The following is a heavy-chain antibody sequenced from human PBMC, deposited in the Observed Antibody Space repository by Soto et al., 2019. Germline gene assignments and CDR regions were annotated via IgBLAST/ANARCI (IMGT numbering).Heavy chain of an antibody. CDR3: TGEERGQTARSYGYCHL. CDR1: GDNFSCYT. D-gene: IGHD2-21*02. V-gene: IGHV1-69*08. CDR2: IIPILGKA. Sequence: QVQQVQSGAEVKKPGSSVKPSCKASGDNFSCYTISWVRQAPGQGLEWMVRIIPILGKANYAQNFQGRVTITADKSTSTAYMELCSLRSEDTAVYDCTGEERGQTARSYGYCHLWGRGTLVTVS. J-gene: IGHJ2*01.